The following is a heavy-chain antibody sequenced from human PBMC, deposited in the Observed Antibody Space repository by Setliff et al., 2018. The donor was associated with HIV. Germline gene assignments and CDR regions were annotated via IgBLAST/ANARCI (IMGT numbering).Heavy chain of an antibody. V-gene: IGHV3-23*01. J-gene: IGHJ4*02. CDR2: ITRSGDIT. Sequence: GGSLRLSCAASGFTFSSSAMSWVRQAPGKGLEWVSAITRSGDITTYADSVKGRFTISRDNSKKTVYLQMNSLRAEDTAIYYCAKVGSTNWYYFDYWGQGTLVTVSS. CDR3: AKVGSTNWYYFDY. CDR1: GFTFSSSA. D-gene: IGHD6-13*01.